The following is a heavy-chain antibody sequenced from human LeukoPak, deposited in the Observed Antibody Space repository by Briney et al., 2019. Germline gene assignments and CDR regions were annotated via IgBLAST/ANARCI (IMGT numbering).Heavy chain of an antibody. Sequence: GESLKISCKGSEYTFTNNWIAWVRQLPGQGLECMGIIYPGDSDTRYSPSFQGQVTISADKSISTAYLQWNNLKASDTAMYYCARGVGSTYLDYWGLGTLVTVSS. CDR1: EYTFTNNW. V-gene: IGHV5-51*01. D-gene: IGHD1-26*01. J-gene: IGHJ4*02. CDR3: ARGVGSTYLDY. CDR2: IYPGDSDT.